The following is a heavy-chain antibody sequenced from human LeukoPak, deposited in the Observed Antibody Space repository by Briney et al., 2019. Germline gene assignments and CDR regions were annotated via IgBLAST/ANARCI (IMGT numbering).Heavy chain of an antibody. Sequence: PSETLSLTCTVSGGSISSSSYYCGWIRQPPGKELEWIGSIYHSGSTYYNPSLKSRVTLSVETSKNQFSLKLSSVTAADTAVYYCAGSTYDNWFDPWGQGTLVTVSS. J-gene: IGHJ5*02. CDR3: AGSTYDNWFDP. CDR2: IYHSGST. D-gene: IGHD2-8*01. V-gene: IGHV4-39*01. CDR1: GGSISSSSYY.